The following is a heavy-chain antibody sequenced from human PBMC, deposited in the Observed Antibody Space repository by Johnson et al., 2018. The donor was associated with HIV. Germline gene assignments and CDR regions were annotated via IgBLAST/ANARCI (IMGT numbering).Heavy chain of an antibody. CDR1: GFTFSSYD. J-gene: IGHJ3*02. Sequence: MPLVESGGGLVQPGGSLRLSCASSGFTFSSYDMHWVRHVTGKGLDWISAIGTAGDTLYSGSVKGRFSISRDNAKNSLYLQMNSLRPGDTAVYYCVRGGSDAFDIWGQGTMVTVSS. CDR3: VRGGSDAFDI. CDR2: IGTAGDT. V-gene: IGHV3-13*01. D-gene: IGHD3-10*01.